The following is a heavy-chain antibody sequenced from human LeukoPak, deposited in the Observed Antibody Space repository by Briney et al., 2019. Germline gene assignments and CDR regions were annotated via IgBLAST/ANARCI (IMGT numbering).Heavy chain of an antibody. CDR3: TRHSMVRGVTPYYYYGMDV. Sequence: GGSLKLSCAASGFTFSGSAMHWVRQASGKGLEWVGRIRSKANSYATAYAASVKGRFTTSRDDSKNTAYLQMNSLKTEDTAVYYCTRHSMVRGVTPYYYYGMDVWGQGTTVTVSS. D-gene: IGHD3-10*01. V-gene: IGHV3-73*01. J-gene: IGHJ6*02. CDR1: GFTFSGSA. CDR2: IRSKANSYAT.